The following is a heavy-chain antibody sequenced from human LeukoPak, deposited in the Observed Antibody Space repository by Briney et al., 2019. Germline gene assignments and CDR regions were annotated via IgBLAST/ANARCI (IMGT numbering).Heavy chain of an antibody. CDR1: GFSLSTTGVG. Sequence: SGPTLVNPTQTLTLTCTCSGFSLSTTGVGVGWVRQPPGKTLEWLALIFWNDDKRYSPSLKSRLAITRDTSKNQVVLTMTNMDPVDTATYYCAHRGGAVAGLYYFDYWGQGTLVTVSS. CDR3: AHRGGAVAGLYYFDY. CDR2: IFWNDDK. D-gene: IGHD6-19*01. J-gene: IGHJ4*02. V-gene: IGHV2-5*01.